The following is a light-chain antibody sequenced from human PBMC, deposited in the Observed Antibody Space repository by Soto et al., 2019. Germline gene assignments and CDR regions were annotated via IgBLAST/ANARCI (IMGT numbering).Light chain of an antibody. CDR1: NLGNKR. CDR3: QVWDIMTDNYV. Sequence: SSELTQSPSVSVAPEKTATITCGGNNLGNKRVNWYRQKPGQAPVLLISYDSDRPSGIPERFSGSNSGNTATLTISRVEAGDEADYYCQVWDIMTDNYVFGSGTKVTVL. V-gene: IGLV3-21*04. J-gene: IGLJ1*01. CDR2: YDS.